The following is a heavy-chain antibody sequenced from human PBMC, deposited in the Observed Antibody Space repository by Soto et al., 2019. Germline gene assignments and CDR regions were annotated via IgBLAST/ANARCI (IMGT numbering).Heavy chain of an antibody. Sequence: HVQLVQSRAEVKKPGSSVKVSCKASGGTFSSYAISWVRQAPGQGLEWLGGIIPIFGTPKYAQKFQGRVTITADKSTTTVYMGLTSHRTEVTAVYYRATASHYDKGGYDVPFDYWGQGTLVTVSS. D-gene: IGHD3-22*01. CDR2: IIPIFGTP. CDR3: ATASHYDKGGYDVPFDY. V-gene: IGHV1-69*06. CDR1: GGTFSSYA. J-gene: IGHJ4*02.